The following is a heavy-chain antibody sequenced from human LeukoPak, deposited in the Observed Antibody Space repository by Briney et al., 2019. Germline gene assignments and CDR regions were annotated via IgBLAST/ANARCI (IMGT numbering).Heavy chain of an antibody. CDR2: ISWNSVHI. CDR3: AKEGSVCTDGICRYFDS. CDR1: GFAFDGSA. J-gene: IGHJ4*02. Sequence: PGGSLRLSCAASGFAFDGSAMHWVRQAPGKGLEWVSTISWNSVHIDYADSVKGRFTISRDNAKNSLYLQMNSLRAEDTALYYCAKEGSVCTDGICRYFDSWGQGTLVTVSS. D-gene: IGHD1-20*01. V-gene: IGHV3-9*01.